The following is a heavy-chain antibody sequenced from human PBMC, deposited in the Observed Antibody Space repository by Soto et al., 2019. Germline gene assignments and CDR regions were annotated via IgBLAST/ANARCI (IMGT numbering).Heavy chain of an antibody. D-gene: IGHD1-26*01. Sequence: VQLVQSGAEVKKPGSSVKVSCKASAGTFSSYAISWVRQAPGQGLEWMGGIIPIFGTANYAQKFQGRVTITADESTSTAYMELSSLRYEDTAVYYCARGGSYIPSYYFSYWGQGTLVTVGS. CDR3: ARGGSYIPSYYFSY. CDR2: IIPIFGTA. J-gene: IGHJ4*02. CDR1: AGTFSSYA. V-gene: IGHV1-69*01.